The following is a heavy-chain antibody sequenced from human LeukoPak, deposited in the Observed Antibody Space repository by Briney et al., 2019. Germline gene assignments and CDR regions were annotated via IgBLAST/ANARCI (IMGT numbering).Heavy chain of an antibody. D-gene: IGHD4-23*01. V-gene: IGHV3-21*04. J-gene: IGHJ4*02. CDR3: ARRAGGYSHPYDY. CDR1: GFTFSSYS. CDR2: IDTSSRYI. Sequence: GGSLRLSCAASGFTFSSYSMNWVRQAPGKGLEWVSSIDTSSRYIYYGDSVKGRFTISRDNSKNTLYLQMNSLRAEDTAVYYCARRAGGYSHPYDYWGQGILVTVSS.